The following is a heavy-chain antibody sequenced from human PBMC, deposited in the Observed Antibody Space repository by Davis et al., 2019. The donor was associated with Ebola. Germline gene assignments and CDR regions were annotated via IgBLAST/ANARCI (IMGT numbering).Heavy chain of an antibody. J-gene: IGHJ4*02. V-gene: IGHV3-15*01. CDR1: GFPLSNAW. D-gene: IGHD4-17*01. CDR3: CAGDPPY. CDR2: IKSKTDGGTT. Sequence: GESLKTPCAAPGFPLSNAWMSWVRQAPGKGLEWVGRIKSKTDGGTTDYAAPVKGRFTISRDDSKNTLYLQMNSLKTGDTSVYYCCAGDPPYWGQGTLVTVSS.